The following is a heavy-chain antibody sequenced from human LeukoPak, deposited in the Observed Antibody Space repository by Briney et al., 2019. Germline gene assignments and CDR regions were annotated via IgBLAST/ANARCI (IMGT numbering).Heavy chain of an antibody. CDR1: GYTFNGYY. V-gene: IGHV1-2*02. J-gene: IGHJ6*03. D-gene: IGHD6-13*01. CDR2: INPNSGGT. CDR3: ARLNQGIAAAGIRYYYMEV. Sequence: ASVKVSCKASGYTFNGYYMHWVRQAPGQGLEWMGWINPNSGGTNYAQKFQGRVTMTTDTSTSTAYMELRSLRSDDTAVYYCARLNQGIAAAGIRYYYMEVWGKGTTVTVSS.